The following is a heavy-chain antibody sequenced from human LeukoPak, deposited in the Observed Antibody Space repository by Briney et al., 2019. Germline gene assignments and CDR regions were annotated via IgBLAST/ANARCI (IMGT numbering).Heavy chain of an antibody. D-gene: IGHD3-10*01. J-gene: IGHJ6*04. Sequence: ANYAQKFQGRVTITADKSTSTAYMELSSLRSEDTAVYYCARVRDTMVRGVIHYYYYGMDVWGKGTTVTVSS. V-gene: IGHV1-69*04. CDR3: ARVRDTMVRGVIHYYYYGMDV. CDR2: A.